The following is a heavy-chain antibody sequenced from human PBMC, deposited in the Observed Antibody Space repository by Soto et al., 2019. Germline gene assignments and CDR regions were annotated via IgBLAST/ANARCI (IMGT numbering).Heavy chain of an antibody. CDR1: GFTFSSYW. V-gene: IGHV3-7*01. Sequence: PGGSLRLSCAASGFTFSSYWMSWVRQAPGKGLEWVANIKQDGSEKYYVDSVRGRFTISRDNAKNSLYLQMNSLRAEDTAVYYCASPRYCSGGSCFRMDVWGKGTTVTAP. CDR3: ASPRYCSGGSCFRMDV. CDR2: IKQDGSEK. D-gene: IGHD2-15*01. J-gene: IGHJ6*03.